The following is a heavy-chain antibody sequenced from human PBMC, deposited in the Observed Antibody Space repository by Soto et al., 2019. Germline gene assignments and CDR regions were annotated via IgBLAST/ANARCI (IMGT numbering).Heavy chain of an antibody. CDR1: GYNFASNH. Sequence: QVQLVQSGAEVREPGASVKVSCKASGYNFASNHMHWLRQIPGQGLEWMGIINPTDESTSYAQKFRGRVTLTRDTPTNTDYMELSGLTSEDTAVYYCARDRFGSWTFDYWGQGTLVTVSS. CDR3: ARDRFGSWTFDY. J-gene: IGHJ4*02. CDR2: INPTDEST. V-gene: IGHV1-46*01. D-gene: IGHD6-13*01.